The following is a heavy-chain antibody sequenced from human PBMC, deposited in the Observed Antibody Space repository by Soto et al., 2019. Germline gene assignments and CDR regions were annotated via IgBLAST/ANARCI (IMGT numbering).Heavy chain of an antibody. CDR1: GYSFTSYW. CDR2: IDPSDSYT. D-gene: IGHD2-2*01. V-gene: IGHV5-10-1*01. J-gene: IGHJ3*01. Sequence: PGESLKISCKGSGYSFTSYWISWVRQMPGKGLEWMGRIDPSDSYTNYSPSFQGHVTISADKSISTAYLQWSSLKASDTAMYYCAQGGPIVVVPAAQVWGQGTMVTVSS. CDR3: AQGGPIVVVPAAQV.